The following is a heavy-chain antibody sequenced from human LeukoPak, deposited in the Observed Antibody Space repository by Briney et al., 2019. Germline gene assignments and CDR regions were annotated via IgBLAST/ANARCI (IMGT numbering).Heavy chain of an antibody. V-gene: IGHV3-48*02. CDR2: ISRRSSTI. J-gene: IGHJ4*02. D-gene: IGHD3-22*01. CDR1: GFTFSNYS. CDR3: ARDIRPADYYDSSGYWDY. Sequence: GSLRLSCVASGFTFSNYSINWVRQAPGKGLEWVSYISRRSSTIYYADSVKGRFTISRDNAKNSLYLQMNSLRDEDTAVYYCARDIRPADYYDSSGYWDYWGQGTLVTVSS.